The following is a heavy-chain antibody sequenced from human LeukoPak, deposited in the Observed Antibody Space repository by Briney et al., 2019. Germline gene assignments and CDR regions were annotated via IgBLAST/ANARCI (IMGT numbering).Heavy chain of an antibody. V-gene: IGHV3-7*03. Sequence: GGSLRLSCAASGFTFSSHWMSWVRQAPGKGLEWVANIKQDGSEKYYVDSVKGRFTISRDNAKNSLYLQMNSLRAEDTAVYYCARDWYFDYWGQGTLVTVSS. CDR2: IKQDGSEK. CDR1: GFTFSSHW. CDR3: ARDWYFDY. J-gene: IGHJ4*02.